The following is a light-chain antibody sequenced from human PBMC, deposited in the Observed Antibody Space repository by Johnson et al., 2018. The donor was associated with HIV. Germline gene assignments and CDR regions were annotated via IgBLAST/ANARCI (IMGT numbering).Light chain of an antibody. J-gene: IGLJ1*01. CDR3: GTWDRSLSAGGV. CDR1: SSNIGNNY. CDR2: ENN. Sequence: QSVLTQPPSVSAAPGQKVTISCSGSSSNIGNNYVSWYQQLPGTAPKLLIYENNKRPSGIPDRFSGSKSGTSVTLAITGLQTRDEGDYYCGTWDRSLSAGGVFGTGTKVTVL. V-gene: IGLV1-51*02.